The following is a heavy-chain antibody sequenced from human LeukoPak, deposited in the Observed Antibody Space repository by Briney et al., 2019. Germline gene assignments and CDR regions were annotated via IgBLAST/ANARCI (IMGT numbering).Heavy chain of an antibody. CDR2: FDPEDGET. J-gene: IGHJ4*02. Sequence: GASVKVSCKVSGYTLTELSMHWVRQAPGRGLEWMGGFDPEDGETIYAQKFQGRVTMTEDTSTDTAYMELSRLRSEDTAVYYCAWFGELLPDYWGQGTLVTVSS. CDR1: GYTLTELS. D-gene: IGHD3-10*01. CDR3: AWFGELLPDY. V-gene: IGHV1-24*01.